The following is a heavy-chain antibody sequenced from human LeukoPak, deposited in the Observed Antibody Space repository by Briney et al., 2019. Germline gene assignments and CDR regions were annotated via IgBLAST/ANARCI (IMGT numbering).Heavy chain of an antibody. Sequence: ASVKVSCKASGYTFTGYYMHWVRQAPGQGLEWMGWINPNSGGTNYAQKFQGRVTMTRGTSISTAYMELSRLRSDDTAVYYCARNTAMVDYYYYYMDVWGKGTTVTVSS. CDR2: INPNSGGT. J-gene: IGHJ6*03. CDR1: GYTFTGYY. D-gene: IGHD5-18*01. V-gene: IGHV1-2*02. CDR3: ARNTAMVDYYYYYMDV.